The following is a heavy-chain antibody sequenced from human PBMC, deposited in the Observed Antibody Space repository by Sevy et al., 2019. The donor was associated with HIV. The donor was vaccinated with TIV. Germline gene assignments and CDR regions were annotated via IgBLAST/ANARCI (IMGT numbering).Heavy chain of an antibody. V-gene: IGHV1-3*01. CDR1: GYTFSGYT. J-gene: IGHJ6*02. CDR2: INAANGDT. CDR3: EGAGSSGWVYYSYAVDV. Sequence: ASVKVSCKASGYTFSGYTIHWVRQAPGQRLEWMAWINAANGDTKYSQKFQGRVTITSDTSASTAYMELSSLRSEDTAMYYTEGAGSSGWVYYSYAVDVWGQGTTVTVSS. D-gene: IGHD6-19*01.